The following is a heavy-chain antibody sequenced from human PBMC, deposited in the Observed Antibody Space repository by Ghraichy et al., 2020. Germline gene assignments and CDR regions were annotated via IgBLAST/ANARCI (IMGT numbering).Heavy chain of an antibody. J-gene: IGHJ2*01. CDR2: INHSVST. Sequence: SETLSLTCAVSGGSFSGYYWRWIRQPPGKGLEWIGEINHSVSTNYNPSLKSRVTISVDTSKNQFSLKLSSVTAADTVVYYCARQGDPWYFDLWGRGTLVTVSS. V-gene: IGHV4-34*01. D-gene: IGHD2-21*02. CDR3: ARQGDPWYFDL. CDR1: GGSFSGYY.